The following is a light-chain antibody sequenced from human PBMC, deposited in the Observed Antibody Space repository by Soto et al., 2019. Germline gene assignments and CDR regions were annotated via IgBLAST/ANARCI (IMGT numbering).Light chain of an antibody. CDR1: QSVSSD. J-gene: IGKJ1*01. CDR2: GAS. V-gene: IGKV3-20*01. CDR3: QQYGSSPWT. Sequence: EIVMTQSPATLSVSPGERATLSCRASQSVSSDLAWYHQTPGQAPRLLIYGASSRATGIPDRFSGSGSGTDFPPTVSRLEPEDFAVYYCQQYGSSPWTFGQGTKVDI.